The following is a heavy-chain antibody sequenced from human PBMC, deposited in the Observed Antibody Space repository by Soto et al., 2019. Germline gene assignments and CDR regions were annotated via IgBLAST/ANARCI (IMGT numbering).Heavy chain of an antibody. CDR2: ISWNSGSI. V-gene: IGHV3-9*01. D-gene: IGHD3-22*01. CDR3: AKDISSRLDSGLDY. J-gene: IGHJ4*02. CDR1: GFTFDDYA. Sequence: EVQLVESGGGLVQPGRSLRLSCAASGFTFDDYAMHWVRQAPGKGLEWGSGISWNSGSIGYADSVKGRFTISRDNAKNSLYLQMNSLRAEDTALYYCAKDISSRLDSGLDYWGQGTLVTVSS.